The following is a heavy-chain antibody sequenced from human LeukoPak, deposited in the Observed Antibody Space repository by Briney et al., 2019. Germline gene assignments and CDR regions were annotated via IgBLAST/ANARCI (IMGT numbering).Heavy chain of an antibody. V-gene: IGHV1-69*04. CDR3: ARDAEYYDSSGYYPNFDY. J-gene: IGHJ4*02. CDR2: IIPILGTA. CDR1: GGTFSSYA. D-gene: IGHD3-22*01. Sequence: SVKVSCKASGGTFSSYAISWVRQAPGQGLEWMGRIIPILGTANYAQKFQGRVTITADKSTSTAYMELSSLRSEDTAVYYCARDAEYYDSSGYYPNFDYWGQGTLVTVSS.